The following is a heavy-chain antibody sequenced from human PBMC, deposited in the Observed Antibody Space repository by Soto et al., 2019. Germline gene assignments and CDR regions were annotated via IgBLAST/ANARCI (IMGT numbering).Heavy chain of an antibody. D-gene: IGHD4-17*01. Sequence: QLQLQESGSGLVKPSQTLSLTCAVSGGSISSGSYSWSWIRQPPGKGLKWIGYIYHSGSTYYNPSLKSRVTISVDRSNNQFSLKLSSVTAADTAIYYCARFYGDYRNWFDPWGQGTLVTVSS. CDR1: GGSISSGSYS. V-gene: IGHV4-30-2*01. J-gene: IGHJ5*02. CDR3: ARFYGDYRNWFDP. CDR2: IYHSGST.